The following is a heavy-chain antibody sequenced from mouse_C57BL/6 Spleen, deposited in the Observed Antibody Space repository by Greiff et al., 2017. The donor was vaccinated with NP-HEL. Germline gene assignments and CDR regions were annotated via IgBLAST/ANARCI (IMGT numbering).Heavy chain of an antibody. D-gene: IGHD2-5*01. CDR2: ISSGSSIL. CDR3: ARPSYYSNYPYYFDD. J-gene: IGHJ2*01. V-gene: IGHV5-17*01. CDR1: GFTFSDYG. Sequence: EVQLVESGGGLVKPGGSLKLSCAASGFTFSDYGMHWVRQAPEKGLEWVAYISSGSSILYSADTVKGRFTISRDNATNTLFLQMTSLRSEDTAMYYCARPSYYSNYPYYFDDWGKGTTLTVSS.